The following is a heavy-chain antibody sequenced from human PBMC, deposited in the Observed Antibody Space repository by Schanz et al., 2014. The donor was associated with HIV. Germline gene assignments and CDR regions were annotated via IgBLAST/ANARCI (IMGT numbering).Heavy chain of an antibody. V-gene: IGHV3-30*18. D-gene: IGHD2-2*01. Sequence: QVQLVESGGGVVQPGRSQRLSCAASGFTFRSYGMHWVRQAPGKGLEWVALISYDGNTKYYADSVKGRFSISREKSKNTLYLQMNRLRAEDTAVYYCAKDRRGGYQFLYGLDVWGQGTTVTVSS. CDR1: GFTFRSYG. CDR3: AKDRRGGYQFLYGLDV. J-gene: IGHJ6*02. CDR2: ISYDGNTK.